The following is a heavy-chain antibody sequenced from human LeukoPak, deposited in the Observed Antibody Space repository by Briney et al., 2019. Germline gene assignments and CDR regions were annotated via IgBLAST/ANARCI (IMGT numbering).Heavy chain of an antibody. D-gene: IGHD3-22*01. CDR2: ISYSGNT. V-gene: IGHV4-59*01. J-gene: IGHJ4*02. Sequence: LETLSLTCTVSGGSISNYYWSWIRQPPGKGLEWIGYISYSGNTNRNPSLKSRVIMSVDTSKNQFSLKLSSVTAADTAVYYCASSRGKYYYDTSGHYYVDSFDFWGQGTLVIVSS. CDR1: GGSISNYY. CDR3: ASSRGKYYYDTSGHYYVDSFDF.